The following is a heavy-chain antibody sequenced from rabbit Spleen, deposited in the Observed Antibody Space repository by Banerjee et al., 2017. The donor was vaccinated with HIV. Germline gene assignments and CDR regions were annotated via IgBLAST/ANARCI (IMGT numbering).Heavy chain of an antibody. Sequence: QEQLVESGGGLVTLGGSLKLTCKASGFSFSNYGISWVRQAPGKGLEWIAYIYPDYGSIDYASWVNGRFTISLDNAQNTVTLQLNSLTAADTATYFCARDWSSYGWGNFDLWGPGTLVTVS. CDR3: ARDWSSYGWGNFDL. CDR1: GFSFSNYG. CDR2: IYPDYGSI. J-gene: IGHJ4*01. D-gene: IGHD4-1*01. V-gene: IGHV1S47*01.